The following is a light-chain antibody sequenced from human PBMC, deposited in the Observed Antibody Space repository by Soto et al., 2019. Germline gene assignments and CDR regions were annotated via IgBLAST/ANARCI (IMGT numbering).Light chain of an antibody. CDR2: GSS. Sequence: EVVLTQSPGTLSLSPGERATLSCRASQSVTNNYLAWYQQRPGQAPRLLIFGSSDRATGIPDMFSGSGSGTYFTLTIIRLEPEDFAVYYCHQYGSSPPYTFGQGTKLEIK. J-gene: IGKJ2*01. V-gene: IGKV3-20*01. CDR3: HQYGSSPPYT. CDR1: QSVTNNY.